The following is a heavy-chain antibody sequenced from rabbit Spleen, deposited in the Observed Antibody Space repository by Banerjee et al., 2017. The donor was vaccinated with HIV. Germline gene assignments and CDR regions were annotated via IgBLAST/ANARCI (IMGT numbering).Heavy chain of an antibody. V-gene: IGHV1S40*01. J-gene: IGHJ6*01. CDR1: GFSFSNSYY. CDR2: IEGGSSSFT. Sequence: QSLEESGGDLVKPGASLTLTCTASGFSFSNSYYMCWVRQAPGKGLEWIACIEGGSSSFTYFASWAKGRFTISKTSSTTVTLQMTSLTAADTATYFCARDTSSSFSSYGMDLWGPGTLVTVS. CDR3: ARDTSSSFSSYGMDL. D-gene: IGHD1-1*01.